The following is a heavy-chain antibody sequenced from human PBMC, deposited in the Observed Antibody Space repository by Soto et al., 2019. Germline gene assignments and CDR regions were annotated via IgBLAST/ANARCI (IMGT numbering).Heavy chain of an antibody. Sequence: QVQLVQSGAEVKKPGSSVKVSCKASGGTFSSYTINWVRQAPGQGLEWMGRILPILGIANYAQKFQGRVTITADKSTSTAYMELSSLRSEDTAVYYCASPNPQRVSGFLFDYWGQGTLVTVSS. CDR2: ILPILGIA. CDR3: ASPNPQRVSGFLFDY. D-gene: IGHD2-21*01. V-gene: IGHV1-69*02. J-gene: IGHJ4*02. CDR1: GGTFSSYT.